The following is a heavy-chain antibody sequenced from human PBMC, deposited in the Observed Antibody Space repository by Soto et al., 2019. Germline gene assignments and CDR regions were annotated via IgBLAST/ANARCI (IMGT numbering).Heavy chain of an antibody. CDR3: AREAGPDRWFDP. J-gene: IGHJ5*02. D-gene: IGHD6-19*01. Sequence: PSETLSLTCTVSGASISSYFWTWIRQPAGKGLDWIGRISTSGTTNYNPSLKSRVTMSVDTSKNHFSLNLSSVTAADTAVYYCAREAGPDRWFDPWGQGTLGTVS. V-gene: IGHV4-4*07. CDR1: GASISSYF. CDR2: ISTSGTT.